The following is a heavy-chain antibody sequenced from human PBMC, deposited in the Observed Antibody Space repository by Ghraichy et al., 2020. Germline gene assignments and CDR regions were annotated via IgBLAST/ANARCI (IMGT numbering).Heavy chain of an antibody. CDR1: GFTFSGYS. CDR3: ARGSAVVRFYYYAGLDV. D-gene: IGHD4-23*01. V-gene: IGHV3-48*02. J-gene: IGHJ6*02. Sequence: GSLRLSCVGSGFTFSGYSMNWVRQSPGKGLEWVSYISSSSRNIFYADSVKGRFTISRDNAKNSLSLQMNSLRDEDTAVYYCARGSAVVRFYYYAGLDVWGQGTTVTVSS. CDR2: ISSSSRNI.